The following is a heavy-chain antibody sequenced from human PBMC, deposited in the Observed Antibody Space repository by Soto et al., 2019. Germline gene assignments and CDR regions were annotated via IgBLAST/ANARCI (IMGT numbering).Heavy chain of an antibody. V-gene: IGHV1-2*02. Sequence: ASVKVSFKASGYTFTGYYMHWVRQAPGQGLEWMGWINPNSGRANYAQKFQGRVTMTADKSTSTAYMELSRLRSEDTAVYYCAREGRLYYYDSIGYLAGYFDYCGQGTLVTVSS. CDR1: GYTFTGYY. CDR2: INPNSGRA. CDR3: AREGRLYYYDSIGYLAGYFDY. D-gene: IGHD3-22*01. J-gene: IGHJ4*02.